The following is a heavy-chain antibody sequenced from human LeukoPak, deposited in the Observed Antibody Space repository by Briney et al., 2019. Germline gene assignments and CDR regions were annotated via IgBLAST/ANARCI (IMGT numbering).Heavy chain of an antibody. J-gene: IGHJ4*02. D-gene: IGHD2-2*02. CDR1: GYTSTSYD. Sequence: ASVKVSCKASGYTSTSYDINWVRQATGQGLEWMGWMNPNSGNTGYAQKFQDRVTMTRNTSISTAYMELSSLRSEDTAVYYCARSRGYCSSTICYRYWGQGTLVTVSS. V-gene: IGHV1-8*01. CDR3: ARSRGYCSSTICYRY. CDR2: MNPNSGNT.